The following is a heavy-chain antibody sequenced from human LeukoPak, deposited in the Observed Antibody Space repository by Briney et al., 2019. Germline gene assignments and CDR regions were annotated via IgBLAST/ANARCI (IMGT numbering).Heavy chain of an antibody. CDR3: ARASNYDILTGYYAPYYYGMDV. Sequence: PSETLSLTCAVYGGSFSGYYWIWIRHPPGKWREWFGEINHSGNPNYNPSLEGRVTISVDTSKNQFSLKLSSVTAADTAVYYCARASNYDILTGYYAPYYYGMDVWGKGTTVTVSS. J-gene: IGHJ6*04. CDR2: INHSGNP. D-gene: IGHD3-9*01. CDR1: GGSFSGYY. V-gene: IGHV4-34*01.